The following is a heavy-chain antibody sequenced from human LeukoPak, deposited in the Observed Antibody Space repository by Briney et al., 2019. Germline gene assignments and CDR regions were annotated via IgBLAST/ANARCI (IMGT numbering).Heavy chain of an antibody. CDR2: INSDGSST. D-gene: IGHD3-10*01. V-gene: IGHV3-74*01. CDR3: ERDGVEFSTWSAP. Sequence: GGSLRLSCAASGFSFSNYWMHWVRQAPGKGLVWVSRINSDGSSTTYADSVKGRFTISRDNAKNTLYLQMNSLRAEDTAVYYCERDGVEFSTWSAPWGQGTLVTVS. CDR1: GFSFSNYW. J-gene: IGHJ5*02.